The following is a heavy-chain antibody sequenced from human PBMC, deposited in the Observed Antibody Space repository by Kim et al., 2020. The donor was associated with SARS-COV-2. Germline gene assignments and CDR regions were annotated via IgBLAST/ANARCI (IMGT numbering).Heavy chain of an antibody. Sequence: GGSLRLSCAASGFTFSSYAISWVRQAPGKGLEWVSRITGSGSSTYYADSLKGRFTISRDNSKNTLYLQLNSLRADDTAVSYCAKRTPNYFDYSSQGTLVT. CDR2: ITGSGSST. CDR3: AKRTPNYFDY. J-gene: IGHJ4*02. V-gene: IGHV3-23*01. CDR1: GFTFSSYA.